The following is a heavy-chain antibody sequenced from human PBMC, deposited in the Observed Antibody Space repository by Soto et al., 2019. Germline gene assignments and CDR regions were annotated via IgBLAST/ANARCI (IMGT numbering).Heavy chain of an antibody. CDR2: MTPNSGDT. CDR1: GYTLSSVD. D-gene: IGHD2-8*02. Sequence: ASLKVYWKGSGYTLSSVDVNWVRQASGQGLEWMGWMTPNSGDTGYAQKFQGRVTMTRNTSIGTAYMELSSLRSDDTAMYYCARGMTPPGAPAWYYCDSWGQGTLVTVSS. CDR3: ARGMTPPGAPAWYYCDS. J-gene: IGHJ4*02. V-gene: IGHV1-8*01.